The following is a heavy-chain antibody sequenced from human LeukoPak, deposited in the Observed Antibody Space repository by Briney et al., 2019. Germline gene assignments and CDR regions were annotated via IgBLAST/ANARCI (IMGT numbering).Heavy chain of an antibody. D-gene: IGHD6-13*01. CDR1: GFTFSRSG. V-gene: IGHV3-33*01. J-gene: IGHJ1*01. CDR2: IRYDDARQK. CDR3: ARELTLPAAGWQIQN. Sequence: GGSLRLSCAASGFTFSRSGMHWVRQAPGKGLEWVAVIRYDDARQKDYADAVKGRFIIARDNAKNPLYLQMNSLRAEDTAVYYCARELTLPAAGWQIQNWGQGTLVTVSS.